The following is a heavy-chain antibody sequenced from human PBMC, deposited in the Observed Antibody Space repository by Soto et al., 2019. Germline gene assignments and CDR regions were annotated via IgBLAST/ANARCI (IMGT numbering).Heavy chain of an antibody. CDR1: GYTFTSYG. Sequence: QVQLVQSGAEVKKPGASVKVSCKASGYTFTSYGISWVRQAPGQGLEWMGWISAYNGNTNYAQKLQGRVTMTTDTSTSTDYMELRTLRSDDTAVYYCASSLLVGYGLEGESDWGQGALVTVSS. J-gene: IGHJ4*02. CDR2: ISAYNGNT. V-gene: IGHV1-18*01. D-gene: IGHD5-18*01. CDR3: ASSLLVGYGLEGESD.